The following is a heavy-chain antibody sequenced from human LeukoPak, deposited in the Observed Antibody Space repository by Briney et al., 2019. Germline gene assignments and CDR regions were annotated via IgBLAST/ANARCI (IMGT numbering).Heavy chain of an antibody. V-gene: IGHV3-23*01. CDR2: ISGSGGST. CDR3: PKVPFYGSVPPVL. CDR1: GVTFSSYA. J-gene: IGHJ4*02. D-gene: IGHD3-10*01. Sequence: PGGSLRLSCAVSGVTFSSYAMSWVRQAPGKGLEWVSAISGSGGSTYYADSVKGRFTISRDNSKNTLYLQMNSLRAEDTAVYYCPKVPFYGSVPPVLWGQGTLVTVSS.